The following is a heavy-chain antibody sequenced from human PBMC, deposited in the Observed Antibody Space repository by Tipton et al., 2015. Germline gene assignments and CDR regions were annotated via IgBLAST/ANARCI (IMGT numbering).Heavy chain of an antibody. CDR2: ISHSGNT. CDR1: GDSINSYY. CDR3: ARVTVDYGDYVGAFDI. Sequence: LRLSCTVSGDSINSYYWSWVRQPPGKGLEWIGSISHSGNTYYNPSLKSRVTMSRDTSKNQFSLKLTSVTAADTAVYYCARVTVDYGDYVGAFDIWGQGTMVTVSS. D-gene: IGHD4-17*01. V-gene: IGHV4-38-2*02. J-gene: IGHJ3*02.